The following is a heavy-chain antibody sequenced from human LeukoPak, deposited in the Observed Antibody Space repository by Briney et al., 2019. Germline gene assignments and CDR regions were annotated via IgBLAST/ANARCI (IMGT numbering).Heavy chain of an antibody. CDR2: IYYSGST. CDR1: GGSISSYY. D-gene: IGHD3-10*01. Sequence: TSETLSLTCTVSGGSISSYYWSWIRQHPGKGLEWIGYIYYSGSTYYNPSLKSRVTISVDTSKNQFSLKLSSVTAADTAVYYCARGYYYYGSAHWFDPWGQGTLVTVSS. J-gene: IGHJ5*02. CDR3: ARGYYYYGSAHWFDP. V-gene: IGHV4-59*06.